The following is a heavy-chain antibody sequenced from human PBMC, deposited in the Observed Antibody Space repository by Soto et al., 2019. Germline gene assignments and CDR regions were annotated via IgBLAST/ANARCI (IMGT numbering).Heavy chain of an antibody. J-gene: IGHJ4*02. D-gene: IGHD3-10*01. Sequence: QVQLVESGGGVVQPGRSLRLSCAASGFTFSSYAMHWVPQAPGKGLEWVAAMSFDGYDKYYADSVKGRFTISRDNSMDTLYLQMTSLRAEDTAVYYCARDLKKVVRGIDYWGQGTLVTVSS. CDR1: GFTFSSYA. CDR2: MSFDGYDK. V-gene: IGHV3-30-3*01. CDR3: ARDLKKVVRGIDY.